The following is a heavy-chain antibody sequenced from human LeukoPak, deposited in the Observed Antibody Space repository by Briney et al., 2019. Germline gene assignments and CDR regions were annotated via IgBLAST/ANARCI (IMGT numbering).Heavy chain of an antibody. CDR3: ARVAVVVAALDY. J-gene: IGHJ4*02. CDR2: ISGSGGST. CDR1: GFTFSSYA. Sequence: PGGSLRLSCAASGFTFSSYAMSWVRQAPGKGLEWVSAISGSGGSTYYADFVKGRFTISRDNAKNSLYLQMNSLRAEDTAVYYCARVAVVVAALDYWGQGTLVTVSS. V-gene: IGHV3-23*01. D-gene: IGHD2-15*01.